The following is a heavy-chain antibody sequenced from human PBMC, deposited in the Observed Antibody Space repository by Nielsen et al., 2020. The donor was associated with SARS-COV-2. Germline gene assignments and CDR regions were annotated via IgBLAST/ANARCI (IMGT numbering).Heavy chain of an antibody. CDR2: ISWNSGSI. Sequence: SLKISCAASGFPFDDYAMHWVRQAPGKGLEWVSGISWNSGSIGYADSVKGRFTISRDNAKNSLYLQMNSLRAEDTALYYCAKDSSSWYVQHWGQGTLVTVSS. V-gene: IGHV3-9*01. D-gene: IGHD6-13*01. CDR3: AKDSSSWYVQH. CDR1: GFPFDDYA. J-gene: IGHJ1*01.